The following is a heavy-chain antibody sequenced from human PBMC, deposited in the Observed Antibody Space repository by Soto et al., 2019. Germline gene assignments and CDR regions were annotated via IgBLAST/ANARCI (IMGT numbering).Heavy chain of an antibody. D-gene: IGHD3-22*01. CDR2: IDPSDSQT. V-gene: IGHV5-10-1*01. J-gene: IGHJ4*02. CDR3: ARQIYDSDTGPNFQYYFDS. CDR1: GYSFAGYW. Sequence: GESLKISCKGSGYSFAGYWITWVRQKPGKGLEWMGRIDPSDSQTYYSPSFRGHVTISVTKSITTVFLQWSSLRASDTAMYYCARQIYDSDTGPNFQYYFDSWGQCTPGTVS.